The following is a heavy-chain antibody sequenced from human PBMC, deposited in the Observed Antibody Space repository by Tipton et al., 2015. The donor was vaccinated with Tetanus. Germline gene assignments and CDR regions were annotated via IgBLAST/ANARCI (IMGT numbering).Heavy chain of an antibody. D-gene: IGHD2-2*01. CDR1: GDSINSGDYY. CDR2: IYYSGSA. CDR3: ASRGYCTNTSCRLPDAFDM. V-gene: IGHV4-61*08. Sequence: LRLSCSVSGDSINSGDYYWSWIRQPPGKGLEWIGYIYYSGSAIYNPSLKSRVTISLDTSKNQISLRLNSVTAADTAVYYCASRGYCTNTSCRLPDAFDMRGQGTIVTVSS. J-gene: IGHJ3*02.